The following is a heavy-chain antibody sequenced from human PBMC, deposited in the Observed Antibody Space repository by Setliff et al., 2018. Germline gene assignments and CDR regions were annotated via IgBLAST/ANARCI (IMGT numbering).Heavy chain of an antibody. CDR1: GDSISSADYF. D-gene: IGHD6-19*01. CDR2: IYYSGST. Sequence: PSETLSLTCTVSGDSISSADYFWSWIRQPPGKGLEWIGYIYYSGSTNYNPSLKSRLTISVDTSKNQFSLKLSSVTDADTAVYYCAREQWLDPPGYYYMDVWAKGTTVTVSS. V-gene: IGHV4-30-4*08. CDR3: AREQWLDPPGYYYMDV. J-gene: IGHJ6*03.